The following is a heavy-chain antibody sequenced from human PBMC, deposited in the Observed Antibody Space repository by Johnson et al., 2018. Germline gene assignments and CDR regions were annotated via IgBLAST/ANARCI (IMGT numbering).Heavy chain of an antibody. D-gene: IGHD4-11*01. CDR2: ISSSGSTI. CDR1: GFTFSDYY. Sequence: QVQLVESGGGLVKPGGSLRLSCAASGFTFSDYYMSWIRQAPGPGLEWVSYISSSGSTIYYADSVKGRFTISRDNAKNSLYLQMNSRRAEDTAVYDCARTVAQQYYYYYYYMDVWGKGTTVTVSS. V-gene: IGHV3-11*04. J-gene: IGHJ6*03. CDR3: ARTVAQQYYYYYYYMDV.